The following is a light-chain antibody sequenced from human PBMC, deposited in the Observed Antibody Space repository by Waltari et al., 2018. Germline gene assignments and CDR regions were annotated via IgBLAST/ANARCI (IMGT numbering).Light chain of an antibody. J-gene: IGLJ3*02. V-gene: IGLV2-14*01. Sequence: QSALTQPASVSGSPGQSITISCTAPSRDVGFYNYISWSQQHPGKAPKLIIYDVSERPSGFSDRFSGSKSRNTASLTISGLQAEDEADYYCNSYTGSSSWVFGGGTKLTVL. CDR3: NSYTGSSSWV. CDR2: DVS. CDR1: SRDVGFYNY.